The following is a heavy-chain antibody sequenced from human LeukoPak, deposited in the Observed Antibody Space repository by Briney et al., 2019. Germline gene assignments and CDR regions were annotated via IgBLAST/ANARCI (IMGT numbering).Heavy chain of an antibody. V-gene: IGHV3-23*01. CDR1: GFTFSSYG. Sequence: PGGSLRLSCAASGFTFSSYGMSWVRQAPGKGLEWVSAISGSGGSTYYADSVKGRFTISRDNSKNTLYLQMNSLRAEDTAVYYCAKVLRPLRIVGANARAFWGLDYWGQGTLVTVSS. D-gene: IGHD1-26*01. CDR3: AKVLRPLRIVGANARAFWGLDY. J-gene: IGHJ4*02. CDR2: ISGSGGST.